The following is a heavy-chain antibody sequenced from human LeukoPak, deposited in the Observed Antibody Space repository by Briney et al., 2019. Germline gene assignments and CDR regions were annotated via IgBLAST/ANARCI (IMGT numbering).Heavy chain of an antibody. Sequence: GGSLRLSCAVSGFSVSGYWMTWVRQAPGKGLEWVANIKQDGSEKNYVDSVKGRFTISRDNAKNSLSLQMHSLRDEDTAVYYCVRDQGYCTSASCRGDAFDVWGQGSMVSVSS. CDR2: IKQDGSEK. D-gene: IGHD2-2*01. V-gene: IGHV3-7*01. CDR1: GFSVSGYW. J-gene: IGHJ3*01. CDR3: VRDQGYCTSASCRGDAFDV.